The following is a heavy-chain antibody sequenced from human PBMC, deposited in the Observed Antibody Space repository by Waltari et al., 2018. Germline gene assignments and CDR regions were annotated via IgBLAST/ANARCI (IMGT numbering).Heavy chain of an antibody. D-gene: IGHD3-10*01. Sequence: EVQLLQSGTELTKPGTTVKISCQVSGYTFTDYYIHWVQQAPGKGPHWMGRVDPEDGETIYAEKFQGRVTITADTSTDTAYMELSSLRSEDTAVYYCATALGDRSSASRAFDIWGLGTMITVSS. CDR3: ATALGDRSSASRAFDI. CDR2: VDPEDGET. J-gene: IGHJ3*02. CDR1: GYTFTDYY. V-gene: IGHV1-69-2*01.